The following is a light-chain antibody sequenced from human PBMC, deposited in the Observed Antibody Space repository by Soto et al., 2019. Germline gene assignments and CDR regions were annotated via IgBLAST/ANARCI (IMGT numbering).Light chain of an antibody. CDR1: QSISNR. V-gene: IGKV1-5*01. Sequence: DIQMTQSPSTLSASVGDGVTITCWASQSISNRLAWYQQRPGKAPKYLIYDASTLDSGAPSRFSGSGSGTEFTLSISSLQPDDFATYYCQQYNIYPWTFGQGTKVEIK. J-gene: IGKJ1*01. CDR2: DAS. CDR3: QQYNIYPWT.